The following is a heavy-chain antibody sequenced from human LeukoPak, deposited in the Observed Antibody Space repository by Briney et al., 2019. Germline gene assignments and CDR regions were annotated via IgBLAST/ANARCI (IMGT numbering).Heavy chain of an antibody. Sequence: SETLPLTCAVHGGSLSGYYWSWIRQPPGKGLEWIGEINHSGSTNYNPSLKSRVTISVDTSKNQFSLKLSSVTAADTAVYYCASLTRGYWGQGTLVTVSS. CDR3: ASLTRGY. CDR2: INHSGST. D-gene: IGHD1-14*01. J-gene: IGHJ4*02. V-gene: IGHV4-34*01. CDR1: GGSLSGYY.